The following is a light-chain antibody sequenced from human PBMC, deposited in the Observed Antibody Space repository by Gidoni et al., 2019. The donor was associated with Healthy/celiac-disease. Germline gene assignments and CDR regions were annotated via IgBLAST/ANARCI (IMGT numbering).Light chain of an antibody. CDR2: PAS. CDR1: QGISSY. Sequence: AIRMTQSPSSLSASTGDRVTITCRASQGISSYLAWYQQIPGKAPKLLIYPASTLQSGVPSRFSCSGSGTDFTLPISCLQSEDFATYYCQQYYSYPPLTFGGXTKVEIK. J-gene: IGKJ4*01. CDR3: QQYYSYPPLT. V-gene: IGKV1-8*01.